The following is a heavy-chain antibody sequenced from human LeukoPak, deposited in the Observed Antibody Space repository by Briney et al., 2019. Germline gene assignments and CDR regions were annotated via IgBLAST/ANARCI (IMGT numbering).Heavy chain of an antibody. Sequence: SETLSLTCTVSGGYIGSYYWSWIRQPPGKGLEWIGYIYYSGSLKYNPSLKSRVTISLDTSKSQFSLNVSSVTATDTAVYYCARGAILTGTTLWGKGTTVIISS. D-gene: IGHD3-9*01. CDR3: ARGAILTGTTL. V-gene: IGHV4-59*01. CDR1: GGYIGSYY. CDR2: IYYSGSL. J-gene: IGHJ6*04.